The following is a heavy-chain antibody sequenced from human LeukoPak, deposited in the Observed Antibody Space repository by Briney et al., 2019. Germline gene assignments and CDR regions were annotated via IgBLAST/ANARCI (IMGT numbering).Heavy chain of an antibody. CDR1: GSSISSYY. V-gene: IGHV4-4*07. J-gene: IGHJ3*02. Sequence: PSETLSLTCTVSGSSISSYYWSWIRQPAGKGLEWIGRIYTSGSTNYNPSLKSRVTMSVDTSKNQFSLKLSSVTAADTAVYYCARDWGGYCSGGSCYLVAFDIWGQGTMVTVSS. D-gene: IGHD2-15*01. CDR3: ARDWGGYCSGGSCYLVAFDI. CDR2: IYTSGST.